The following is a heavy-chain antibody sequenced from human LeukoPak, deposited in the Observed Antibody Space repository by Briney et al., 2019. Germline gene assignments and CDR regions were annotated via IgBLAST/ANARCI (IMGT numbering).Heavy chain of an antibody. CDR2: ISAYNGNT. V-gene: IGHV1-18*01. J-gene: IGHJ4*02. CDR3: ARGGYSGYFDY. Sequence: RQXPGQGLEWMGWISAYNGNTNYAQKLQGRVTMTTDTSTSTAYMELRSLRSDDTAVYYCARGGYSGYFDYWGQGTLVTVSS. D-gene: IGHD5-12*01.